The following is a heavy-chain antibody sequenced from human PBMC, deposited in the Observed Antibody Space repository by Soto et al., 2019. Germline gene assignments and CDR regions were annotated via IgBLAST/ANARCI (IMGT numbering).Heavy chain of an antibody. J-gene: IGHJ4*02. V-gene: IGHV3-7*03. CDR1: GFSFNTHA. CDR3: AKVGLFDGNKPITFEF. CDR2: INQDATRQ. D-gene: IGHD3-10*01. Sequence: GGSLRLSCAASGFSFNTHAMNWVRQAPGRGLEWVANINQDATRQSYVDSVEGQFSISRDNAKNSLYLQMNSLRVEDTAVYYCAKVGLFDGNKPITFEFWGQGTLVTVSS.